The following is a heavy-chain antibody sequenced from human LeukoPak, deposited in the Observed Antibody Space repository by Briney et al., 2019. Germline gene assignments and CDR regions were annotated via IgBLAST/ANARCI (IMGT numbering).Heavy chain of an antibody. D-gene: IGHD6-6*01. CDR2: IYYSGST. V-gene: IGHV4-59*01. J-gene: IGHJ6*03. CDR1: GGSISSYY. Sequence: PSETLSLTCTVSGGSISSYYWSWIRQPPGKGLEWIGYIYYSGSTNYNPSLKSRVTISVDTSKNQFSLKLSSVTAADTAVYYCARVGGSSSYYYYMDVWGTGTTVTVSS. CDR3: ARVGGSSSYYYYMDV.